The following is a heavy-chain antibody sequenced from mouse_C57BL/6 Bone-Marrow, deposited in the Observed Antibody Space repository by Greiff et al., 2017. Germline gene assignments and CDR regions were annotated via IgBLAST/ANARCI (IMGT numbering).Heavy chain of an antibody. D-gene: IGHD1-1*01. CDR3: ARFGSSYLYYAMDY. J-gene: IGHJ4*01. Sequence: VKLQQPGAELVRPGSSVKLSCKASGYTFTSYWMHWVKQRPIQGLEWIGNIDPSDSETHYNQKFKDKATLTVDKSSITASMQLSSLTSEDSAVYYCARFGSSYLYYAMDYWGQGTSVTVSS. V-gene: IGHV1-52*01. CDR1: GYTFTSYW. CDR2: IDPSDSET.